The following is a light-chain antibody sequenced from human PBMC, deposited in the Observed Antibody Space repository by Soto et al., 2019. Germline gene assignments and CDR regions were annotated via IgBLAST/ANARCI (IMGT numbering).Light chain of an antibody. Sequence: QSVLTQPASVSGSPGQSITISCTGTSSDVGGYNYVSWYQQHPNKAPKLMIFDVSNRPSGFSNRFSGSKSGNTASLTISGLQAEDEADYYCNSYTSSSTVVFGGGTKVTVL. V-gene: IGLV2-14*01. J-gene: IGLJ2*01. CDR3: NSYTSSSTVV. CDR1: SSDVGGYNY. CDR2: DVS.